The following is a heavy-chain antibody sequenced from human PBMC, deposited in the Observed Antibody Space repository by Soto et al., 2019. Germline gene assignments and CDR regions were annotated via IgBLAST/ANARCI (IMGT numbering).Heavy chain of an antibody. J-gene: IGHJ4*02. CDR2: INRDGTMT. V-gene: IGHV3-7*01. Sequence: EVQRVESGGGLVQPGGSLRLSCVASGFTFSDSWMTWVRQVPGKGLEWVANINRDGTMTNYVDSMGGRFAISRDNPRSSVYLHMTNLRTEDTAIYHCVKESRSGGSWWGQGTLVTVSS. CDR3: VKESRSGGSW. D-gene: IGHD2-15*01. CDR1: GFTFSDSW.